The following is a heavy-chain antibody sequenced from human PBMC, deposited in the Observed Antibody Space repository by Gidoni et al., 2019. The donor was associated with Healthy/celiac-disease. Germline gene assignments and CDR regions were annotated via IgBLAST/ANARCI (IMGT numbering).Heavy chain of an antibody. J-gene: IGHJ4*02. D-gene: IGHD3-22*01. CDR3: ARDAYYYDSSGYYAQYYFDY. Sequence: EVQLVASGGGLVQPGGSLRLSCAASGFPFRSCAMHWVRQAPGTGLEWVSYISSIGSTIYYADSVKGRFTISRDNAKNSLYLQMNSLRAEDTAVYYCARDAYYYDSSGYYAQYYFDYWGQGTLVTVSS. V-gene: IGHV3-48*03. CDR2: ISSIGSTI. CDR1: GFPFRSCA.